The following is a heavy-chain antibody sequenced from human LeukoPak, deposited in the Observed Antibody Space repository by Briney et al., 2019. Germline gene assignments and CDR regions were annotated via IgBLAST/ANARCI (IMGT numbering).Heavy chain of an antibody. CDR3: ARDLIGSASSYSSGAWDY. CDR1: GGTFSSYA. D-gene: IGHD3-22*01. CDR2: IIPMFGTA. V-gene: IGHV1-69*13. J-gene: IGHJ4*02. Sequence: ASVKVSCKASGGTFSSYAISWVRQAPGQGLEWMGGIIPMFGTADYAQKFQGRVTITADESTSTAYMELSSLRAADTAVYYCARDLIGSASSYSSGAWDYWGQGTLVTVSS.